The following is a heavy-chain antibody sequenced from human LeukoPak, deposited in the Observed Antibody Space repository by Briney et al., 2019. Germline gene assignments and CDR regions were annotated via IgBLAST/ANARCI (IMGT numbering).Heavy chain of an antibody. D-gene: IGHD6-13*01. CDR1: GFTFRSYS. CDR3: ARGQLDDY. CDR2: ISNSSSYK. V-gene: IGHV3-21*01. J-gene: IGHJ4*02. Sequence: GGTLRLSCAASGFTFRSYSMNWVRHAPGKGLEWVSSISNSSSYKYYADPVKGRFTIYRDNGTNSLYLQMHSLRAEDTAVYYCARGQLDDYWGQGTLVTVSS.